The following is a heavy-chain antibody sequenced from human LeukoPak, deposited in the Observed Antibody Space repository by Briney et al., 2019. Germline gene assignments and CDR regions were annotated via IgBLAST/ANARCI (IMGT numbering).Heavy chain of an antibody. CDR2: IWYDGSNK. CDR1: GFTFSSYG. J-gene: IGHJ6*02. V-gene: IGHV3-33*01. CDR3: ARDSFYDSSGYYYYGMDV. D-gene: IGHD3-22*01. Sequence: PGGSLRLSCAASGFTFSSYGMLWVRQAPGKGLEWVAVIWYDGSNKYYADSVKGRFTISRDNSKNTLYLQMNSLRAEDTAVYYCARDSFYDSSGYYYYGMDVWGQGTTVTVSS.